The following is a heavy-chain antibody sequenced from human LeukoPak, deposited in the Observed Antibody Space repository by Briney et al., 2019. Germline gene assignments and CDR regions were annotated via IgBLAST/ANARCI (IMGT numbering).Heavy chain of an antibody. V-gene: IGHV3-48*02. CDR1: GFVFSTYG. Sequence: PGGSLRLSCAASGFVFSTYGMNWVRQAPGKGLEWVSHITASGTAMFYADSVKGRFTISRDNAKNSLYLQMNSLRDEDTAVYYCASSGSYRFDYWGQGTLVTVSS. D-gene: IGHD1-26*01. J-gene: IGHJ4*02. CDR3: ASSGSYRFDY. CDR2: ITASGTAM.